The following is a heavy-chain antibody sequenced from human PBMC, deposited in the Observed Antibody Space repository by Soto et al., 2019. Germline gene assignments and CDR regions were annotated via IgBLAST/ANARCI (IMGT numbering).Heavy chain of an antibody. CDR1: GFAFGNSW. CDR2: IKGDGSAK. V-gene: IGHV3-7*05. J-gene: IGHJ3*02. CDR3: ARDVSPGSGGYYLDAFDI. Sequence: EVQLVESGGGLVQPGGSLRLSCAASGFAFGNSWMTWVRQAPGKGLEWVANIKGDGSAKSYLDSVRGRFTVSRDNAENSLCLQINILRAEDTALYYCARDVSPGSGGYYLDAFDIWGQGTIVTVSS. D-gene: IGHD6-25*01.